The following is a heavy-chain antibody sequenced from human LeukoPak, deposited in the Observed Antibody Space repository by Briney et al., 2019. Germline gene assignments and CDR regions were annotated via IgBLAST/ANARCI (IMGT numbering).Heavy chain of an antibody. J-gene: IGHJ4*02. CDR3: AREFPAGTFDY. CDR1: GFTFSDYY. Sequence: GGSLRLSCAASGFTFSDYYMSWIRQAPGKGLEWVSYISSSGSTIYCADSVKGRFTISRDNAKNSLYLQMTSLRAEDTAVHYCAREFPAGTFDYWGQGTLVTASS. V-gene: IGHV3-11*01. D-gene: IGHD6-13*01. CDR2: ISSSGSTI.